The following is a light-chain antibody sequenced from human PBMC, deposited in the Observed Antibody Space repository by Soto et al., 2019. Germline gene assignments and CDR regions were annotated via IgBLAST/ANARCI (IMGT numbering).Light chain of an antibody. CDR2: GNI. J-gene: IGLJ1*01. CDR1: SSNIGAGFD. V-gene: IGLV1-40*01. CDR3: QSYDSSLSADV. Sequence: QSVLTQPPSVSGAPGQRVTISCTGSSSNIGAGFDVHWYQQFPGKAPKLLIYGNINRPSGVSDRFSGSKSGTSASLAITGLQAEDEADYYCQSYDSSLSADVFGIGTKLTVL.